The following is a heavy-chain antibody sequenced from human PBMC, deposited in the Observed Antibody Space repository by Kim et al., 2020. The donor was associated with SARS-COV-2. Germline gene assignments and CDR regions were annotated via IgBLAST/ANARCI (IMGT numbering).Heavy chain of an antibody. Sequence: GGSLRLSCAASGFRFGTYWMRWIRQTPGKGLEWVANIHPDGSDKYYVDSVKGRFAISRDNARNSLFLQMNSLRVEDTAVYYCVGDTNFWCKGTTVTVSS. CDR1: GFRFGTYW. D-gene: IGHD3-16*01. CDR2: IHPDGSDK. J-gene: IGHJ6*04. V-gene: IGHV3-7*01. CDR3: VGDTNF.